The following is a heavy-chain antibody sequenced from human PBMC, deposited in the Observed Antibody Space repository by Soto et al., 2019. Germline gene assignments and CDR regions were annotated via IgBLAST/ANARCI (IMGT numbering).Heavy chain of an antibody. D-gene: IGHD4-17*01. CDR2: ISGSGGTT. J-gene: IGHJ6*02. CDR3: AKVEGDYGDYSRPFYYGMDV. Sequence: QPGGSLRLSCAASGITFSNYAMSWVRQAPGKGLEWVSGISGSGGTTYYIDSVKGRFTISRDNSKNTMYLQMNSLRAEDTAVYYCAKVEGDYGDYSRPFYYGMDVWGQGTTVTVSS. CDR1: GITFSNYA. V-gene: IGHV3-23*01.